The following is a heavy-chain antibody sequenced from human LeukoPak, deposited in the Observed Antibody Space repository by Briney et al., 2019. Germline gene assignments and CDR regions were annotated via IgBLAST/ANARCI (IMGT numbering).Heavy chain of an antibody. CDR3: AREPSGYCGGDCYPFDY. D-gene: IGHD2-21*02. CDR2: INPNSGGT. CDR1: GYTFTGYY. J-gene: IGHJ4*02. V-gene: IGHV1-2*02. Sequence: ASVKVSCKASGYTFTGYYMHWVRQAPGQGLEWMGWINPNSGGTNYAQEFQGRVTMTRDTSISTAYMELSRLRSDDTAVYYCAREPSGYCGGDCYPFDYWGQGTLVTVSS.